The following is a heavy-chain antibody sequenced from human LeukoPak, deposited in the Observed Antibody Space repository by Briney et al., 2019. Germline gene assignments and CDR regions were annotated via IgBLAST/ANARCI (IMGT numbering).Heavy chain of an antibody. V-gene: IGHV5-51*01. J-gene: IGHJ3*02. CDR3: ARHLGIVGATRDAFDI. D-gene: IGHD1-26*01. CDR1: GYSFTSSW. Sequence: GESLKISCKGSGYSFTSSWIGWVRQMLGKGLEWMGIIYPGDSDTRYSPSFQGQVTISADKSISTAYLQWSSLKASDTAMYFCARHLGIVGATRDAFDIWGQGTMVTVSS. CDR2: IYPGDSDT.